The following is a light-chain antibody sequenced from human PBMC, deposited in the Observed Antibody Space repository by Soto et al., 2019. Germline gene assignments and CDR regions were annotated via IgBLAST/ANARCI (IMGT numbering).Light chain of an antibody. Sequence: DIQMTQSPVTLSASVGDTVSITCRASQSIGNWLAWYQQKPGKAPKPLIYMASSLESGVSPRFSGSGAGTEFTLTISSLQPDDFATYYCQQYSRQATFGQGTKVEIK. V-gene: IGKV1-5*03. J-gene: IGKJ1*01. CDR2: MAS. CDR1: QSIGNW. CDR3: QQYSRQAT.